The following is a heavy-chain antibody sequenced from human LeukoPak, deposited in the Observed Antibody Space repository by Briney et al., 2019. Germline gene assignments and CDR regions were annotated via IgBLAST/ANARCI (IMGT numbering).Heavy chain of an antibody. CDR3: ARDGRYNLNNADY. D-gene: IGHD1/OR15-1a*01. CDR2: ISGYNGNR. CDR1: GYTFTTYG. J-gene: IGHJ4*02. V-gene: IGHV1-18*01. Sequence: ASVKVSCKASGYTFTTYGITWVRQAPGQGLEWMGWISGYNGNRNNAQKLQGRVTMTTDTSTSTAYMELRSLRSDDTAVYYCARDGRYNLNNADYWGERTLVTVSS.